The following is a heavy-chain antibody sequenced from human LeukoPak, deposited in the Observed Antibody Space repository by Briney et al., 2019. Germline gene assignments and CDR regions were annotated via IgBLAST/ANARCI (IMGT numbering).Heavy chain of an antibody. CDR1: GGSISGYE. V-gene: IGHV4-4*07. CDR2: IHNSGGT. J-gene: IGHJ4*02. CDR3: VREGYDSSGYYPDS. Sequence: SDTRSLTCTLSGGSISGYEWSWCRQPAWKALESFCRIHNSGGTETNPSLKSRVTMSVDPPQNQLSHRLYSVTAADTAVYYCVREGYDSSGYYPDSWGQGTLVTVSS. D-gene: IGHD3-22*01.